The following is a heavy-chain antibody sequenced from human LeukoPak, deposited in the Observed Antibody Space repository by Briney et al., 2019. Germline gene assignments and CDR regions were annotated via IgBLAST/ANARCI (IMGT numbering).Heavy chain of an antibody. D-gene: IGHD4-17*01. CDR3: ARAVDGGYTIDY. J-gene: IGHJ4*02. CDR2: ISSSSSYT. V-gene: IGHV3-21*05. CDR1: GFTFSSYE. Sequence: GGSLRLSCAASGFTFSSYEMNWVRQAPGKGLEWVSYISSSSSYTNYADSVKGRFTISRDNAKNSLYLQMNSLRAEDTTVYYCARAVDGGYTIDYWGQGTLVTVSS.